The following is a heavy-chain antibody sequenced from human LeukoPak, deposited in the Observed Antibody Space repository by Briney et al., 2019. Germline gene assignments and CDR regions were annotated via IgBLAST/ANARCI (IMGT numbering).Heavy chain of an antibody. D-gene: IGHD4-11*01. CDR1: GFGFSNYW. Sequence: GSLRLSYAASGFGFSNYWMSWVRQAPGKGLEWVANMNEDGSEKNYVDSVKGRFTISRDNAQDSLYLQMNSLRAEDTAVYYCARDRGYSNFDYWGQGTLLTVSS. J-gene: IGHJ4*02. V-gene: IGHV3-7*01. CDR3: ARDRGYSNFDY. CDR2: MNEDGSEK.